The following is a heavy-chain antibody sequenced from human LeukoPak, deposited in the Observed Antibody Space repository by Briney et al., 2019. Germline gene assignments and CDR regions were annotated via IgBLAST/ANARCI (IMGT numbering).Heavy chain of an antibody. Sequence: PGGSLRLSCAASGFTFSSYSMNWVRQAPGKGLEWVSSISSSSSYIYYADSVKGRFTISRDNAKNSLYLQMNSLRAEDTAVYYCARGGSSDAFDIWGQGQWSPSLQ. CDR1: GFTFSSYS. V-gene: IGHV3-21*01. CDR2: ISSSSSYI. J-gene: IGHJ3*02. D-gene: IGHD1-26*01. CDR3: ARGGSSDAFDI.